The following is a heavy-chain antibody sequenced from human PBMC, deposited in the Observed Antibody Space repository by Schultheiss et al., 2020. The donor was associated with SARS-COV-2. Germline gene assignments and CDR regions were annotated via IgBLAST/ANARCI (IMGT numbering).Heavy chain of an antibody. CDR3: AREALSLDY. V-gene: IGHV4-59*12. CDR2: IYYSGST. Sequence: SETLSLTCTVSGGSISSYYWSWIRQPPGKGLEWIGYIYYSGSTYYNPSLKSRVTISVDTSKNQFSLKLSSVTPEDTAVYYCAREALSLDYWGQGTLVTVSS. CDR1: GGSISSYY. J-gene: IGHJ4*02.